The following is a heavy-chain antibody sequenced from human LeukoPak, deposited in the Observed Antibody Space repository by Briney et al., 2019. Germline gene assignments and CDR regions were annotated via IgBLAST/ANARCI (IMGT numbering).Heavy chain of an antibody. CDR1: GFTFSNAW. D-gene: IGHD1-26*01. Sequence: GGSLRLSCAASGFTFSNAWMSWVRQAPGKGLEWVGRIKSKSDGGTTDYAAPVKGRFTISRDDSKNTLYLQMNSLKSEDTAMYYCSRSYHTYYFDYWGQGTLVTVSS. J-gene: IGHJ4*02. CDR2: IKSKSDGGTT. CDR3: SRSYHTYYFDY. V-gene: IGHV3-15*01.